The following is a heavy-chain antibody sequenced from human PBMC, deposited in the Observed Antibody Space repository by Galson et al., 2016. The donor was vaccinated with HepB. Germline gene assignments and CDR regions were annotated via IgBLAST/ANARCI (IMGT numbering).Heavy chain of an antibody. CDR3: VKDVYMS. V-gene: IGHV3-23*01. D-gene: IGHD5/OR15-5a*01. CDR2: IHADGGRP. Sequence: SLRLSCAASGFTFSTYAMSWMRQAPGKGLEWVSTIHADGGRPYYADSVKGRFTISRDNSKSKLYVQMDSLRAEDTAVYYFVKDVYMSWGQGTLVTVSS. CDR1: GFTFSTYA. J-gene: IGHJ4*02.